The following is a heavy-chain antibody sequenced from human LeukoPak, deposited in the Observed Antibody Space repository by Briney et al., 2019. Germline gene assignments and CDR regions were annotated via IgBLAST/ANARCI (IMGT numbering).Heavy chain of an antibody. CDR1: GASISSGGYY. J-gene: IGHJ3*02. CDR2: IYYSGST. D-gene: IGHD6-6*01. V-gene: IGHV4-31*03. Sequence: PSQTLSLTCTVSGASISSGGYYWSWLRQHPGKGLEWIGYIYYSGSTYYNPALKSRVTISVDTSKNQFSLKLSSVTAADTAVYYCARAGRSLVFDIWGQGTMVTVSS. CDR3: ARAGRSLVFDI.